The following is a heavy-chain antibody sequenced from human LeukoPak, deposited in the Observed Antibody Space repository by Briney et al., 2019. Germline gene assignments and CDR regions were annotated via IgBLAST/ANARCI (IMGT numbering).Heavy chain of an antibody. J-gene: IGHJ5*02. CDR2: IYYSGST. Sequence: PSETLSLTCTVSGGSISSSSYYWGWIRQPPGKGLEWIGSIYYSGSTYYNPSLKSRVTISVDTSKNQFSLKLSSVTAADTAVYYCASQHLAQRWFDPWGQGTLVTVSS. V-gene: IGHV4-39*07. D-gene: IGHD6-13*01. CDR1: GGSISSSSYY. CDR3: ASQHLAQRWFDP.